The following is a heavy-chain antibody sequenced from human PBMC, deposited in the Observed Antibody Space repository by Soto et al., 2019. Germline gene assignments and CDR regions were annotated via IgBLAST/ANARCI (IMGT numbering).Heavy chain of an antibody. CDR2: ISAYNGNT. J-gene: IGHJ6*02. D-gene: IGHD2-2*01. CDR3: ARMIMGYCISTSFQPPYFFYGMYV. CDR1: GYTFTSYG. Sequence: GASVKVSCKASGYTFTSYGISWVRQAPGQGLEWMGWISAYNGNTNYAQKLQGRVTMTTDTSTSTAYMELRSLRSDDTAVYYCARMIMGYCISTSFQPPYFFYGMYVWG. V-gene: IGHV1-18*01.